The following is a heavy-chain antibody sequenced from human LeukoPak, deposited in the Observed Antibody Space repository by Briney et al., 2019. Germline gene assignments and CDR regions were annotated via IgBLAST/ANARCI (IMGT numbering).Heavy chain of an antibody. Sequence: GGSLRLSCAASGFTVSRNYMTWVRQAPGKGLEWVSVIYSGGSTYYADSVKGRFTISRDNSKNTLYLQMNSLRAKDTAVYYCAKVKSGYCTNGICYTRAYYFDYWGQGTLVTVSS. V-gene: IGHV3-53*01. CDR2: IYSGGST. CDR1: GFTVSRNY. CDR3: AKVKSGYCTNGICYTRAYYFDY. D-gene: IGHD2-8*01. J-gene: IGHJ4*02.